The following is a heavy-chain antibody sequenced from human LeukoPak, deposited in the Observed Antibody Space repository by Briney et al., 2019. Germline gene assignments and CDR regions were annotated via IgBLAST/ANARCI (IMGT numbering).Heavy chain of an antibody. Sequence: PGGSLRLSCAASGFTFSSYAMHWVRQAPGKGLEWVAVISYDGSNKYYADSVKGRFTISRDNSKNTLYLQMNSLRAEDTAVYYCARAAPHCSSTSCSYSSGPYYFDYWGQGTLVTVSS. CDR1: GFTFSSYA. CDR3: ARAAPHCSSTSCSYSSGPYYFDY. D-gene: IGHD2-2*01. CDR2: ISYDGSNK. V-gene: IGHV3-30-3*01. J-gene: IGHJ4*02.